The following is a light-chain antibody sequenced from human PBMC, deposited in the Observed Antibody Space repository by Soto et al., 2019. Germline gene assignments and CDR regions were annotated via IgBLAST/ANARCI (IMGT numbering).Light chain of an antibody. CDR2: WAS. J-gene: IGKJ4*01. Sequence: EIVMTPSPDSLAVSLGERATFNCKSSQSILHTSNGMNYLAWYQQKPGQPPKRLIYWASTRESGVPDRFSGSGSGTDFTLHISSLQAEDVAVYYCQHYFTTPITFGGGTKVDI. CDR1: QSILHTSNGMNY. V-gene: IGKV4-1*01. CDR3: QHYFTTPIT.